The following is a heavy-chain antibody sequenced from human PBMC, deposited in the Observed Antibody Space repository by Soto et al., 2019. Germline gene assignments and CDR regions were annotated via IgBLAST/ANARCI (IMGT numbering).Heavy chain of an antibody. CDR1: GGTCVGHD. Sequence: SVTMCLRWGVEGGTCVGHDGRWLRHTPGKGLEWIGEINHSGSTTYNPSLKSRVTISVDTSKNQFSRKLSSVTAADTAVYYCARGHSGYHFRSAFYGMDVWGQGTTVTVSS. V-gene: IGHV4-34*01. D-gene: IGHD3-3*01. J-gene: IGHJ6*02. CDR2: INHSGST. CDR3: ARGHSGYHFRSAFYGMDV.